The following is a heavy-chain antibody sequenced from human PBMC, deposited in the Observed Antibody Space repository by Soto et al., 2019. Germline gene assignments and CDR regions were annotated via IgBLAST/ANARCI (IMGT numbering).Heavy chain of an antibody. CDR1: GFTFSIYG. V-gene: IGHV3-33*01. D-gene: IGHD6-13*01. CDR2: IWHDGSNK. CDR3: ARELDIAAAGNRNWFDP. J-gene: IGHJ5*02. Sequence: QVQLVESGGGVVQPGTSLRLSCAASGFTFSIYGMHWVRQAPGKGLEWVAVIWHDGSNKYYADSVKGRFTTSRDNSKNTLYLQMNSLRAEDTAVYYCARELDIAAAGNRNWFDPWGQGTLVTVSS.